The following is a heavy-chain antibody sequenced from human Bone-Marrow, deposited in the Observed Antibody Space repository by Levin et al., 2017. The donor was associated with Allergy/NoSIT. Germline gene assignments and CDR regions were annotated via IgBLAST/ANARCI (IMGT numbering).Heavy chain of an antibody. D-gene: IGHD3-22*01. CDR3: SRSGIDYSDIDLDS. CDR1: GSSIHNYY. J-gene: IGHJ4*02. CDR2: IDTSGSI. V-gene: IGHV4-4*07. Sequence: SETLSLTCTVSGSSIHNYYWSWIRQPAGKGLEWIGHIDTSGSIFYNPSLKSRVAMSVDTSKHQFSLSLRSVTAADTAVYYCSRSGIDYSDIDLDSWGQGTLVTVSS.